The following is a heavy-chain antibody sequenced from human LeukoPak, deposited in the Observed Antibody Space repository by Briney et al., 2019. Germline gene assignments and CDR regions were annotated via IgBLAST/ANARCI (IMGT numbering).Heavy chain of an antibody. V-gene: IGHV3-48*03. CDR1: GFTFSSYE. CDR3: ARGARSVRGVIPYFDY. J-gene: IGHJ4*02. Sequence: SGGSLRLSSAASGFTFSSYEMNWVRQAPGKGLEWISYINSGGDTLYYADSVKGRITVSRDNAKNSLGLQMNSLRAEDTAVYYCARGARSVRGVIPYFDYWGQGTLVTVSS. D-gene: IGHD3-10*01. CDR2: INSGGDTL.